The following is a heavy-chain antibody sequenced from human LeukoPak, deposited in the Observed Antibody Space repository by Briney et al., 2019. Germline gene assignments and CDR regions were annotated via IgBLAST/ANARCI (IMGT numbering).Heavy chain of an antibody. CDR3: AKQLGYCSDGSCYFPY. J-gene: IGHJ4*02. V-gene: IGHV3-53*01. Sequence: GGTLRLSCVASGFTISSNYISWVRQAPGKGLECVLVIYSTGNTHYADSVQGRFTISRDTSRNTLYLQMNSLRAEDTAVYYCAKQLGYCSDGSCYFPYWGQGTLVTVSS. CDR1: GFTISSNY. CDR2: IYSTGNT. D-gene: IGHD2-15*01.